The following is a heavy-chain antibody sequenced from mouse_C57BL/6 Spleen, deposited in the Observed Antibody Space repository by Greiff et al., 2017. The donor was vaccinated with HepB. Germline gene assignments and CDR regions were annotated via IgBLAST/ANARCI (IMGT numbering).Heavy chain of an antibody. Sequence: EVQLQESGPGLVKPSQSLSLTCSVTGYSITSGYYWNWIRQFPGNKLEWMGYISYDGSNNYNPSLKNRTSITRDTSKNQLFLKLNSVTTEDTATYYCASTRSKVYYYAMDYWGQGTSVTVSS. CDR1: GYSITSGYY. V-gene: IGHV3-6*01. J-gene: IGHJ4*01. CDR3: ASTRSKVYYYAMDY. CDR2: ISYDGSN.